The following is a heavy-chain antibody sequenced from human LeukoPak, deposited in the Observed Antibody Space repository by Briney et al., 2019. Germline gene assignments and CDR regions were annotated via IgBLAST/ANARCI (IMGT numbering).Heavy chain of an antibody. J-gene: IGHJ4*02. D-gene: IGHD6-6*01. CDR3: ARGILTYSSSSGDFDY. V-gene: IGHV1-8*03. CDR1: GYTFTSYD. Sequence: ASVKVSCKASGYTFTSYDINWVRQATGQGLEWMGWMNPNSGNTGYAQKFQGRVTITRNTSISTAYMELSSLRSEDTAVYYCARGILTYSSSSGDFDYWGQGTLVTVSS. CDR2: MNPNSGNT.